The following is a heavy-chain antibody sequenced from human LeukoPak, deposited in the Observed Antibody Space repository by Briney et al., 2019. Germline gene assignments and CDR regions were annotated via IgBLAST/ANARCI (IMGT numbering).Heavy chain of an antibody. CDR3: ARDAQRGFDYSNSLQY. V-gene: IGHV3-33*01. CDR2: IWSDGTNK. Sequence: PGGSLKLPCAAAGFTFSHYGMHWVRQAPGKGLEWVAVIWSDGTNKYYAVSVKGRFSISRDDPGKTVYLQMNSLRAEDTGIYYCARDAQRGFDYSNSLQYWGQGTPVTVST. CDR1: GFTFSHYG. J-gene: IGHJ4*02. D-gene: IGHD4-11*01.